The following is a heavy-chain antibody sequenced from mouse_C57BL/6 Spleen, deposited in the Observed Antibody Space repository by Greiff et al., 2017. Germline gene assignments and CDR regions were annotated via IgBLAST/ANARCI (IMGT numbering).Heavy chain of an antibody. CDR2: INPYNGGT. V-gene: IGHV1-19*01. Sequence: EVQLVESGPVLVKPGASVKMSCKASGYTFTDYYMNWVKQSHGKSLEWIGVINPYNGGTSYNQKFKGKATLTVDKSSSTAYMELNSLTSEDSAVYYCARSRDSSGYFDYWGQGTTLTVSS. CDR3: ARSRDSSGYFDY. D-gene: IGHD3-2*02. J-gene: IGHJ2*01. CDR1: GYTFTDYY.